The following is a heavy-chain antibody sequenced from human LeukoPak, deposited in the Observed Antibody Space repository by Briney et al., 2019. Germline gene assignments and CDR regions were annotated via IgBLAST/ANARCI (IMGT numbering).Heavy chain of an antibody. J-gene: IGHJ4*02. Sequence: AAVKVSPKASLYTLTRYGISWVRQAPGQGREWMGWISAYKDNTNYAQKLQGRVTKTTDTSTSTAHIPMRGARSDHTPVFYCGRVHYDILAGYSYFEYWGQGTLVTVSS. CDR1: LYTLTRYG. V-gene: IGHV1-18*01. CDR2: ISAYKDNT. CDR3: GRVHYDILAGYSYFEY. D-gene: IGHD3-9*01.